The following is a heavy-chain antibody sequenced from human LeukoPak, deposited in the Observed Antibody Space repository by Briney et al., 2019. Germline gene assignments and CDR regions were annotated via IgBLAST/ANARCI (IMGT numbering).Heavy chain of an antibody. CDR1: GGSISSGDYY. CDR2: IYSTGDT. D-gene: IGHD3-22*01. Sequence: LETLSLTCTVSGGSISSGDYYWTWIRQPPGKGLEWIGYIYSTGDTSYNPSLESRVSISMDTSKNHFSLEITSVTAADTAVYYCARGSRVYDRSGFHTWHDYWGHGTLVTVSS. CDR3: ARGSRVYDRSGFHTWHDY. J-gene: IGHJ4*03. V-gene: IGHV4-61*03.